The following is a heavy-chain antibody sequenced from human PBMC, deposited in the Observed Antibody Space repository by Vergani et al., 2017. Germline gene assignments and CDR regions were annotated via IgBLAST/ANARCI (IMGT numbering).Heavy chain of an antibody. V-gene: IGHV4-34*01. CDR3: ARGGYCSSTSCYWYFDL. CDR2: INHSGST. D-gene: IGHD2-2*01. CDR1: GGSFSGYY. J-gene: IGHJ2*01. Sequence: QVQLQQWGAGLLKPSETLSLTCAVYGGSFSGYYWSWIRQPPGKGLEWIGEINHSGSTNYNPSLKSRVTISVDTSNNQFSLKLSSVTAADTAVYYCARGGYCSSTSCYWYFDLWGRGTLVTVSS.